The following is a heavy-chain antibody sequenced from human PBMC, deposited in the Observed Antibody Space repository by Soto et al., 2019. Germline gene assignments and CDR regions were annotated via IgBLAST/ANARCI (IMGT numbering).Heavy chain of an antibody. CDR3: ARGGIAVAGRYFY. Sequence: QVQLQQWGAGLLKPSETLSLSCAVYYVSFSGYYWTWIRQSPGKGLEWIGEINHSGSTNYNPSLKSRVTISVDTSKNQFSLKLSSVTAADTAIYYCARGGIAVAGRYFYWGQGTLVTVSS. D-gene: IGHD6-19*01. J-gene: IGHJ4*02. CDR2: INHSGST. V-gene: IGHV4-34*01. CDR1: YVSFSGYY.